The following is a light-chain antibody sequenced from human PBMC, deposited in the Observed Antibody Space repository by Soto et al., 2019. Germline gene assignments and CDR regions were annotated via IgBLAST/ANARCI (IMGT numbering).Light chain of an antibody. CDR1: ESIRNE. CDR2: DTF. Sequence: DIQMTQSPSSLSASLGDRVTITCRPSESIRNELNWFQKRPGKAPRLLIYDTFTLQSGVSSRFSGSVSGTEFSLTLNSLQAGDSAIYYCQQSFTTPWTFGQGTKVEI. V-gene: IGKV1-39*01. CDR3: QQSFTTPWT. J-gene: IGKJ1*01.